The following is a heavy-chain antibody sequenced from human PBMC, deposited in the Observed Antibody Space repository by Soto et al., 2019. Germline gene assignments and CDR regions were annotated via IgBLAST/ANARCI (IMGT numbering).Heavy chain of an antibody. CDR1: GFSLDTSGVG. D-gene: IGHD3-9*01. V-gene: IGHV2-5*02. CDR3: AHIFDFDWVWAFEY. J-gene: IGHJ4*02. Sequence: QITLKESGPTLVKPTQTLTLTCTFSGFSLDTSGVGVGWIRQPPGKTLECLALIYWDDDKRYSPSLNSRLTITKDTSKNQVVLRMTNVDPVDTATYYCAHIFDFDWVWAFEYWGQGALVTVSS. CDR2: IYWDDDK.